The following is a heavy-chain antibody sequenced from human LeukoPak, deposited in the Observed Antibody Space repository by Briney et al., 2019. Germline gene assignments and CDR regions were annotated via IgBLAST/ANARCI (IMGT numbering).Heavy chain of an antibody. CDR3: ARDGEAADPYAYYGMDV. CDR1: GGPISSYY. D-gene: IGHD6-13*01. Sequence: PSETFSFTGTVPGGPISSYYGSWFRQPPGKGLEGIGYIFSSGSTNTNPSLKSRVTISVDASKSQFSLKLSSVTAADTAVYYCARDGEAADPYAYYGMDVCGKGTTVTVSS. J-gene: IGHJ6*04. V-gene: IGHV4-59*01. CDR2: IFSSGST.